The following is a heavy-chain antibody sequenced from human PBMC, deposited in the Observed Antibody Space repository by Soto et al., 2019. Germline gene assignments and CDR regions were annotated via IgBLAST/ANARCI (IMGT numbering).Heavy chain of an antibody. Sequence: ASVKVSCKASGYTFTSYGISWVRQAPGQGLEWMGWISAYNGNTNYAQKLQGRVTMTTDTSTSTVYMELSSLTSEDTAVYYCARQYSGREYWGQGTLVTVSS. V-gene: IGHV1-18*01. CDR3: ARQYSGREY. CDR2: ISAYNGNT. D-gene: IGHD1-26*01. CDR1: GYTFTSYG. J-gene: IGHJ4*02.